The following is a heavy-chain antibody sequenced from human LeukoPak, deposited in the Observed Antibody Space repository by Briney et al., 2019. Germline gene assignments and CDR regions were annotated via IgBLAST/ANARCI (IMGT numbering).Heavy chain of an antibody. J-gene: IGHJ6*03. Sequence: ASVKVSCKASGYTFTSYDINWVRQATGQGLEWMGWMNPNSGNTGYAQKFQGRVTMTRNTSISTAYMELSSLRSEDTAVYCCARFYYDSSGYYSRYYYMDVWGKGTTVTISS. D-gene: IGHD3-22*01. CDR1: GYTFTSYD. V-gene: IGHV1-8*01. CDR3: ARFYYDSSGYYSRYYYMDV. CDR2: MNPNSGNT.